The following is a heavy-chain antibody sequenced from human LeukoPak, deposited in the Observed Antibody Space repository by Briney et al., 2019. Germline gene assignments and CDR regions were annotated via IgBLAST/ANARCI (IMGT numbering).Heavy chain of an antibody. CDR1: GFTFSGFW. CDR3: AKDRIQVWLPDGMDV. CDR2: INSDGSEG. D-gene: IGHD5-18*01. Sequence: PGGSLRPSCAVSGFTFSGFWMSWSRQAPGKGLEWVASINSDGSEGYYADVVRGRFTISRDNSKNTLYLQMNSLRVEDTAVYYCAKDRIQVWLPDGMDVWGQGTTVTVSS. J-gene: IGHJ6*02. V-gene: IGHV3-7*01.